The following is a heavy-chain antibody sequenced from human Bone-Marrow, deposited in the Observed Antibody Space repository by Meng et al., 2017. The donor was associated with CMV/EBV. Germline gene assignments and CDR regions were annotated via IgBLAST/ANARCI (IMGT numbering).Heavy chain of an antibody. CDR2: ISGSGGTA. Sequence: GGSLRLSCAASAFTFSSYAMSWVRQAPGKGLEWVSSISGSGGTAYYADSVKGRFTISRDNSKNTLYLQMDSLRAEDTAVYYCAKSLTYFHYHGMDVWGQGPTVTVSS. V-gene: IGHV3-23*01. CDR3: AKSLTYFHYHGMDV. J-gene: IGHJ6*02. CDR1: AFTFSSYA. D-gene: IGHD4/OR15-4a*01.